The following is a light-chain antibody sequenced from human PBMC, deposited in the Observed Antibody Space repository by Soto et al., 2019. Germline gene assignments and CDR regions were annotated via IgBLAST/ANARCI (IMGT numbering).Light chain of an antibody. J-gene: IGKJ1*01. CDR3: QQCGHSPRT. CDR1: QSISNIY. CDR2: STS. V-gene: IGKV3-20*01. Sequence: EIVLTQSPGTLSLSPGERATLSCGASQSISNIYLAWYQQKPGQSPRLLISSTSSRATGIPDRFSGSGSGTDFTLTISRLEPEDSAVYYCQQCGHSPRTFGQGTKV.